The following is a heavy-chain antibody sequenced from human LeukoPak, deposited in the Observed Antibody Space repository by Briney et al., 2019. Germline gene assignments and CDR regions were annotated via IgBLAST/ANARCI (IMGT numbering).Heavy chain of an antibody. Sequence: GGSLSLSCVASGVPIISQARSWVRQPPGKGLEWVSTIGRGGYTYYADTVKGRFTISRDISKNTLSLQMNSLRVEDTAVYYCAKRGTAGSWNPEDYWGQGTLVTVSS. CDR2: IGRGGYT. CDR1: GVPIISQA. D-gene: IGHD1-1*01. J-gene: IGHJ4*02. V-gene: IGHV3-23*01. CDR3: AKRGTAGSWNPEDY.